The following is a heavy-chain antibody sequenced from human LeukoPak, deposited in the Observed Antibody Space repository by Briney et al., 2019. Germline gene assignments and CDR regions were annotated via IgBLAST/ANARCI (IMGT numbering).Heavy chain of an antibody. D-gene: IGHD2-15*01. CDR3: ATIAAVDC. CDR2: IYNSGGT. V-gene: IGHV3-66*01. J-gene: IGHJ4*02. CDR1: GFTVSSKY. Sequence: GGSLRLSCAASGFTVSSKYMSWVRQAPGKGLEWLSVIYNSGGTYYADSVKGRFTISRDNAKNSLSLQMISLRAEDAAVYYCATIAAVDCWGQGTLVTVSS.